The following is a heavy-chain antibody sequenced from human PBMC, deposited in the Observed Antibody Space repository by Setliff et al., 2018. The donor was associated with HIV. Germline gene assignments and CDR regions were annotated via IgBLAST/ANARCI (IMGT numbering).Heavy chain of an antibody. D-gene: IGHD3-10*01. Sequence: PSETLSLTCTVSGGSISTHYWSWIRQSPGKGLEWIGYFYYSGSTNYNPSLRSRLTISADTSKKQLYLRVTSVTAADTAVYYCARALMVRGVTTPFDSWGQGTLVTAPQ. V-gene: IGHV4-59*11. J-gene: IGHJ4*02. CDR3: ARALMVRGVTTPFDS. CDR1: GGSISTHY. CDR2: FYYSGST.